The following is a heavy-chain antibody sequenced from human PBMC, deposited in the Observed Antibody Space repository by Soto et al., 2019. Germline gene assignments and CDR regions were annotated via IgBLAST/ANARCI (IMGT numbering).Heavy chain of an antibody. V-gene: IGHV1-2*04. J-gene: IGHJ6*02. CDR1: GYTFTGYY. CDR3: ARDGPAAAAHYYYYGMDV. CDR2: INPNSGGT. D-gene: IGHD6-13*01. Sequence: ASVKVSCKASGYTFTGYYMHWVRQAPGQGLEWMGWINPNSGGTNYAQKFQGWVTMTRDTSISTAYMELSRLRSDDTAVYYCARDGPAAAAHYYYYGMDVWGQGTTVTVSS.